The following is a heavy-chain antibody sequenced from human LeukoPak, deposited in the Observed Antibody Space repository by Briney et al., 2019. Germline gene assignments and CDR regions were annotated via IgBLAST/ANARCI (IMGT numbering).Heavy chain of an antibody. CDR1: GGSITSYY. D-gene: IGHD1-26*01. J-gene: IGHJ6*02. V-gene: IGHV4-59*08. CDR3: ARYTRGRNGMDV. CDR2: IYYSGST. Sequence: PSETLSLTCTVSGGSITSYYWSWIRQPPGKGLEWIGYIYYSGSTNYNPSLKSRVTISVDTSKNQLSLKLSSVTAADTAVYYCARYTRGRNGMDVWGQGTTVTVSS.